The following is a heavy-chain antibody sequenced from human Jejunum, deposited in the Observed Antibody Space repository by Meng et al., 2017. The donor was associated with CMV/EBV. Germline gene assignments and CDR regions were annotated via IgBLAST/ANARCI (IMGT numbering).Heavy chain of an antibody. CDR1: GAPFSGY. J-gene: IGHJ4*02. V-gene: IGHV4-34*01. CDR3: APGFRSWSGSYSS. Sequence: QVQLQESGPGLVKSSETLSLPCFVYGAPFSGYWSWVRQPPGKGLEWIGEITHSGSTNYNVSLKSRVTISIDTSKNQFSLKLSSVTATDTAVYYCAPGFRSWSGSYSSWGQGTLVTVSS. CDR2: ITHSGST. D-gene: IGHD1-26*01.